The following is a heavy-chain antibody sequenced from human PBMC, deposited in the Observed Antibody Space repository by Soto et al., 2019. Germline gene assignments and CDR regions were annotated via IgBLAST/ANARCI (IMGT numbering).Heavy chain of an antibody. J-gene: IGHJ4*02. CDR1: GFTFTISA. Sequence: QMQLVQSGPEVKKPGTSVKVSCKASGFTFTISAVQWVRQARGQRLEWIGWIVVGSGNTNYAQKFQERVTITRDMSTSTAYMELSSLRSEDTAVYYCAAGHYGPTPDYWGQGTLVTVSS. CDR3: AAGHYGPTPDY. CDR2: IVVGSGNT. D-gene: IGHD4-17*01. V-gene: IGHV1-58*01.